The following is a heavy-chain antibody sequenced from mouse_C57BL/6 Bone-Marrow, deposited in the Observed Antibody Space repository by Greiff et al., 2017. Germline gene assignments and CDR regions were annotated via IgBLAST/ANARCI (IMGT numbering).Heavy chain of an antibody. J-gene: IGHJ3*01. CDR1: GFTFSSYG. Sequence: EVKLQESGGDLVKPGGSLKLSCAASGFTFSSYGMSWVRQTPDKRLEWVATISSGGSYTYYPDSVKGRFTISRDNAKNTLYLQMSSLKSEDTAMYYCARHGDYDRFAYWGQGTLVTVSA. D-gene: IGHD2-4*01. V-gene: IGHV5-6*01. CDR2: ISSGGSYT. CDR3: ARHGDYDRFAY.